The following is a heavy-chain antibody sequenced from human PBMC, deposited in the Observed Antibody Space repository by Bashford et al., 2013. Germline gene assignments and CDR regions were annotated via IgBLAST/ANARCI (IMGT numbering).Heavy chain of an antibody. D-gene: IGHD4-17*01. CDR1: GYTFTSYG. CDR3: ARNHDYGDYPDAFDM. Sequence: ASVKVSCKASGYTFTSYGLGWVRQAPGQGLEWMGWISGYNGNTYYAQKVQGRVTMTTDTSTNTAYMELRSLRSDDTAVYYCARNHDYGDYPDAFDMWPRDNGHRLL. V-gene: IGHV1-18*01. J-gene: IGHJ3*02. CDR2: ISGYNGNT.